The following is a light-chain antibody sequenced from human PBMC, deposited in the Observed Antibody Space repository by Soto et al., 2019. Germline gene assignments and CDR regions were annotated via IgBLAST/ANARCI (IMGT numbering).Light chain of an antibody. Sequence: DIQMTQSPSSLSASVGDRVTIPCRASQAIGNSLAWYQQKPGKVTKLLIYAASTLQSGVPSRFSGSGSRTDFTLTISSLQPEDVATYYCQHYNSAPFPFGPGTKVHIK. V-gene: IGKV1-27*01. CDR2: AAS. CDR1: QAIGNS. J-gene: IGKJ3*01. CDR3: QHYNSAPFP.